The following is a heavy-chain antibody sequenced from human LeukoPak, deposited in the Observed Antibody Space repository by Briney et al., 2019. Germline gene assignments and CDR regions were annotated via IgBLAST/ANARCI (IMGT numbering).Heavy chain of an antibody. Sequence: GASVKVSCKASGYTFTSYYMHWVRQAPGQGLEWMGIINPSGGSTSYAQKFQGRVTMTRDMSTSTVYMELSSLRSEDTAVYYCARGRIAAAPSTTNGFDYWGQGTLVTVSS. CDR2: INPSGGST. V-gene: IGHV1-46*01. D-gene: IGHD6-13*01. CDR3: ARGRIAAAPSTTNGFDY. J-gene: IGHJ4*02. CDR1: GYTFTSYY.